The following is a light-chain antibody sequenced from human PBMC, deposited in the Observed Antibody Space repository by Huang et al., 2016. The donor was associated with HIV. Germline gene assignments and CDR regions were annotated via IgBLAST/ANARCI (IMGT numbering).Light chain of an antibody. CDR3: QQANSFPFT. CDR2: AAS. J-gene: IGKJ3*01. CDR1: QGITTW. V-gene: IGKV1-12*01. Sequence: DIQMTQSPSSVSASVGDRVTITCRASQGITTWLAWYQQKPGKAPKLLIYAASSLQRGVSARFSGSGSGTDFTLTIDSLQPVDFATYYCQQANSFPFTFGPGTKVDIK.